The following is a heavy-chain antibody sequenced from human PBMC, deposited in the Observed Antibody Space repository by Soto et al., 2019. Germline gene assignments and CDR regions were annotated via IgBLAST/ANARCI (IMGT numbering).Heavy chain of an antibody. V-gene: IGHV5-51*01. CDR1: GYRFTSYR. D-gene: IGHD3-22*01. J-gene: IGHJ5*02. CDR3: ARKDKSGYFNWFDP. CDR2: IFPSDSDT. Sequence: EAQLVQSRAEVKKAGESLKISCRTSGYRFTSYRIAWVRQMPGKGLEWMGIIFPSDSDTRYSPSFQGQVTISADRSTSTVFLQWASLKASDTAVYFCARKDKSGYFNWFDPWGQGTLVTVSS.